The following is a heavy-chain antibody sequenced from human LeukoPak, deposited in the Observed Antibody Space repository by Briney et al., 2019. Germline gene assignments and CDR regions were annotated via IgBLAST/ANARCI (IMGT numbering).Heavy chain of an antibody. D-gene: IGHD1-26*01. CDR2: IYYNGRT. J-gene: IGHJ4*02. CDR3: ARDSGTIFFD. Sequence: SETLSLTCIVSGGSISSHYWSWIRQSAGKGLEWIGYIYYNGRTSYKPSLKSRVTISLDTSKNHFSLKLNSVTAADTAVYFCARDSGTIFFDWGQGTLVTVSS. V-gene: IGHV4-59*11. CDR1: GGSISSHY.